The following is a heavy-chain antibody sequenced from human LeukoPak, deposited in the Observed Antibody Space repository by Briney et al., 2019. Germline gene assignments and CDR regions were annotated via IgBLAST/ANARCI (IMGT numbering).Heavy chain of an antibody. D-gene: IGHD1-1*01. CDR3: ARVRRRATDAFDI. V-gene: IGHV3-23*01. J-gene: IGHJ3*02. Sequence: GGSLRLSCAASGFTFSSYAMSWVRQAPGKGLEWVSAISGSGGSTYYADSVKGRFTISRDNSKNTLYLQMNSLRAEDTAVYYCARVRRRATDAFDIWGQGTMVTVSS. CDR1: GFTFSSYA. CDR2: ISGSGGST.